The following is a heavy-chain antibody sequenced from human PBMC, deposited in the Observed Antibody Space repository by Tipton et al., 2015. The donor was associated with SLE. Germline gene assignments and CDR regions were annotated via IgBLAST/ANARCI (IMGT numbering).Heavy chain of an antibody. CDR3: AKVKYASETPLDY. D-gene: IGHD3-10*01. Sequence: SLRLSCTASGFSFSNYWMNWVRQAPGKGLEWVANIKQDGSEKYYVDSVKGRFTISRDNAENSLFLEMNSLRAEDTAVYYCAKVKYASETPLDYWGQGTLVTVSS. J-gene: IGHJ4*02. CDR2: IKQDGSEK. V-gene: IGHV3-7*03. CDR1: GFSFSNYW.